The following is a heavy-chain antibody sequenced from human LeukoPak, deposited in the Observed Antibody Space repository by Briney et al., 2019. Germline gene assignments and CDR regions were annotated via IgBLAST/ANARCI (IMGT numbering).Heavy chain of an antibody. V-gene: IGHV3-7*01. D-gene: IGHD2-15*01. CDR2: ISPDGGEI. J-gene: IGHJ2*01. CDR1: GFTFSSYA. Sequence: PGGSLRLSCAASGFTFSSYAMSWVRQAPGKGLEWVASISPDGGEIHYVDSVKGRFTISRDNAKNSLYLQMHGLRAEDTAVYHCARATVVPATDWYFDLWGRGTLVTVSS. CDR3: ARATVVPATDWYFDL.